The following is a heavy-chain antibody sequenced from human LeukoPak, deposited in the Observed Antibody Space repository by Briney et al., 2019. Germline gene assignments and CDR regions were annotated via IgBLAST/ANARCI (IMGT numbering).Heavy chain of an antibody. V-gene: IGHV1-69*04. Sequence: ASVKVSCKASGYTFGNYDINWVRQAPGQGLEWMGRIIPILGIANYAQKFQGRVTITADKSTSTAYMELSSLRSEDTALYYCAKDRAHSGYDWHFDYWGQGTLVTVSS. CDR1: GYTFGNYD. D-gene: IGHD5-12*01. J-gene: IGHJ4*02. CDR3: AKDRAHSGYDWHFDY. CDR2: IIPILGIA.